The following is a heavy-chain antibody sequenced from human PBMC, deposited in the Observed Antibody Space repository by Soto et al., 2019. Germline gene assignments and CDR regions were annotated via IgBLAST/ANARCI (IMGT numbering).Heavy chain of an antibody. V-gene: IGHV3-23*01. CDR1: GFTFSSYA. CDR2: ISGSGGST. CDR3: AKDQGYDILTGYYDY. D-gene: IGHD3-9*01. J-gene: IGHJ4*02. Sequence: GGSLRLSCAASGFTFSSYAMSWVRQAPGKGLEWVAAISGSGGSTYYADSVKGRFTITRDNSKNTLYLQMNSLRAEDTAVYYCAKDQGYDILTGYYDYWGQGTLVTVSS.